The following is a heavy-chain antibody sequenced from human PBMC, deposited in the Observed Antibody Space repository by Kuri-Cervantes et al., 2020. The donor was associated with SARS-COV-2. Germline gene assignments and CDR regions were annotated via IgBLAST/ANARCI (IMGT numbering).Heavy chain of an antibody. CDR3: ARTDFWSGYYVDY. V-gene: IGHV3-66*02. D-gene: IGHD3-3*01. CDR2: IYSGGST. CDR1: GFTFSSYA. J-gene: IGHJ4*02. Sequence: GESLKISCAASGFTFSSYAMSWVRQAPGKGLEWVSVIYSGGSTYYADSVKGRFTISRDNSKNTLYLQMNSLRAEDTAVYYCARTDFWSGYYVDYWGQGTLVTVSS.